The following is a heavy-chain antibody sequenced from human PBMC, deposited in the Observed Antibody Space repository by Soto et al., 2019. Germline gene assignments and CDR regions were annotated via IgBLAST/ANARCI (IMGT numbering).Heavy chain of an antibody. J-gene: IGHJ6*02. CDR3: ARERPAGGCSGGSCYSGMDV. V-gene: IGHV4-30-4*01. CDR1: GGSISSGDYY. Sequence: QVQLQESGPGLVKPSQTLSLTCTVSGGSISSGDYYWSWIRQPPGKGLEWIGYIYYSGSTYYNPSLKSRVTISVDTSKNQFSLKLSSVTAADTAVYYCARERPAGGCSGGSCYSGMDVWGQGTTVTVSS. CDR2: IYYSGST. D-gene: IGHD2-15*01.